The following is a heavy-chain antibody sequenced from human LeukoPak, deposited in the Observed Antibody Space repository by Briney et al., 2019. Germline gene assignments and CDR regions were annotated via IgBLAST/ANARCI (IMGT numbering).Heavy chain of an antibody. CDR1: GFTFSSYW. Sequence: GGSLRLSCAASGFTFSSYWMHWVRQAPGKGLVWVSRINSDGSSTSYADSVKGRFTISRDNAKNTLYLQMNSLRAEDTAVYYCARVVTPRYCSTPSCYWKGWFDPWGQGTLVTVSS. J-gene: IGHJ5*02. D-gene: IGHD2-2*01. V-gene: IGHV3-74*01. CDR2: INSDGSST. CDR3: ARVVTPRYCSTPSCYWKGWFDP.